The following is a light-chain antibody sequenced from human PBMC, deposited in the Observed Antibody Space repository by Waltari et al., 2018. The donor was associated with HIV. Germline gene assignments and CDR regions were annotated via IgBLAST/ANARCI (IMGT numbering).Light chain of an antibody. J-gene: IGKJ4*01. CDR1: QSIQNTSNKKNY. V-gene: IGKV4-1*01. CDR3: QQYFGIPLT. CDR2: WAS. Sequence: DIVMTQSPESLAVSLGERASIPCRSSQSIQNTSNKKNYLAWYQVKPVQAPLHLIYWASTRESGVPGRSSGSASGTDFTLPITSLHAEDVATYYCQQYFGIPLTFGGGTKV.